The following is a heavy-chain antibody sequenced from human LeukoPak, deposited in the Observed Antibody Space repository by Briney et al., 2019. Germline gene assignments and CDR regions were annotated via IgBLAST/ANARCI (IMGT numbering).Heavy chain of an antibody. D-gene: IGHD6-13*01. Sequence: GGSLRLSCTASGFTFSSYGMSWVRQAPGKGLEWVSGFSGSRGSTYYADSVTGRFTISRDNSKNTLYLQMNSLRAEDTAVYYCARESLGGSWFDYWGQGTLVTVSS. J-gene: IGHJ4*02. CDR1: GFTFSSYG. V-gene: IGHV3-23*01. CDR2: FSGSRGST. CDR3: ARESLGGSWFDY.